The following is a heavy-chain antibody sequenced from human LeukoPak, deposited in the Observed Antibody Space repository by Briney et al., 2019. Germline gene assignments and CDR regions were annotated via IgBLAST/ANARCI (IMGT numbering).Heavy chain of an antibody. Sequence: SETLSLTCTVSGYSISSGYYWGWIRQPPGKGLEWIGSIYHSGSTYYNPSLKSRVTMSVDTPKNQFSLKLSSVTAADTAVYYCARDLIKYYYGSGSYYNGEDWGQGTLVTVSS. CDR3: ARDLIKYYYGSGSYYNGED. CDR2: IYHSGST. V-gene: IGHV4-38-2*02. CDR1: GYSISSGYY. J-gene: IGHJ4*02. D-gene: IGHD3-10*01.